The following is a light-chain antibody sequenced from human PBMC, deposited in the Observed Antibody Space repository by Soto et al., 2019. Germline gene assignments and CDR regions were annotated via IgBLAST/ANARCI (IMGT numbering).Light chain of an antibody. CDR3: CAYAGRFV. V-gene: IGLV2-11*01. CDR2: DVT. Sequence: QAVVTQPRSVSGSPGQSVTISCTGPSSDVGGYNYVSWYRHHPGKAPQVMIYDVTKRPSGVPDRFSGSKSGDTASLTISGLQADDEADYYCCAYAGRFVFGTGTKVTVL. J-gene: IGLJ1*01. CDR1: SSDVGGYNY.